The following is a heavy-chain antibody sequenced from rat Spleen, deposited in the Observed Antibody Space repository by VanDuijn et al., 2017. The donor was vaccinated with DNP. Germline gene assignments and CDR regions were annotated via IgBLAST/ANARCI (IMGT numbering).Heavy chain of an antibody. CDR1: GYSITSCCR. Sequence: EVQLQESGPGLVEPSQSLSLTCSVTGYSITSCCRWTWIRKFPGHKLEWMGYINSAGSTNYNPSLKGRISITSDTSKNQFFLQVNSVTTEDTATYYCAREDYYSGDDYFDYWGQGVMVTVSS. CDR3: AREDYYSGDDYFDY. CDR2: INSAGST. V-gene: IGHV3-3*01. J-gene: IGHJ2*01. D-gene: IGHD1-1*01.